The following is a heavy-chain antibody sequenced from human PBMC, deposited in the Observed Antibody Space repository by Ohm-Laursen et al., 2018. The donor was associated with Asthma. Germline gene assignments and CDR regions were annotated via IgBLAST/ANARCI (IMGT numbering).Heavy chain of an antibody. CDR3: AKAHTSSSSWASLDY. CDR1: EYTFSRYS. Sequence: SLRLSCSASEYTFSRYSIHWVRQVPGKGLEWVASISTASTFIYYADSVWGRFTTSRDNAKNSVYLQMNSLRAEDTALYYCAKAHTSSSSWASLDYWGQGTLVTVSS. D-gene: IGHD6-13*01. J-gene: IGHJ4*02. CDR2: ISTASTFI. V-gene: IGHV3-21*01.